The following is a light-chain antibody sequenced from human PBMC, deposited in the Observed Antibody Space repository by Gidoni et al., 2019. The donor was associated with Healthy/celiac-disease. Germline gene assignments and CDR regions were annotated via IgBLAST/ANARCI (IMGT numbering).Light chain of an antibody. V-gene: IGKV2-28*01. Sequence: DIVMTQSPLSLPVTPGEPASISCRSSQSLLHIYGYTYLDGYLPRPGQSPQLLLYLGSHRASGVPDRFSGSRSGTDFTLKISRVEAEDVGVYYCMQALQTPQCSFGRGTKLEIK. CDR1: QSLLHIYGYTY. CDR3: MQALQTPQCS. CDR2: LGS. J-gene: IGKJ2*04.